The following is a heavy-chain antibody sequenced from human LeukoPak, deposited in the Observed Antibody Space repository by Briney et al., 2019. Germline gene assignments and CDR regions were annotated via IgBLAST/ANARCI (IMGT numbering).Heavy chain of an antibody. CDR3: ARDLVVATTGEDY. CDR1: GFTFSSYS. Sequence: PGGSLRLSCAASGFTFSSYSMNWVCQAPGKGLEWVSSISSSSSYIYYADSVKGRFTISRDNAKNSLYLQMNSLRAEDTAVYYCARDLVVATTGEDYWGQGTLVTVSS. D-gene: IGHD5-12*01. CDR2: ISSSSSYI. V-gene: IGHV3-21*01. J-gene: IGHJ4*02.